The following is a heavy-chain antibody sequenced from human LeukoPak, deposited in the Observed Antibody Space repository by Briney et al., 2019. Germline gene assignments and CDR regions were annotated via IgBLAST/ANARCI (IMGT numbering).Heavy chain of an antibody. Sequence: SETLSLTCTVSGGSISSYYWNWIRQPAGKGLEWIGRIYTSGSTNHNPSLKSRVTMSVDMSKNQFSLRLSSVTAADTAVYYCARRGARDGYTTRPTKYYFDYWGQGALVTVSS. CDR2: IYTSGST. V-gene: IGHV4-4*07. D-gene: IGHD5-24*01. CDR1: GGSISSYY. J-gene: IGHJ4*02. CDR3: ARRGARDGYTTRPTKYYFDY.